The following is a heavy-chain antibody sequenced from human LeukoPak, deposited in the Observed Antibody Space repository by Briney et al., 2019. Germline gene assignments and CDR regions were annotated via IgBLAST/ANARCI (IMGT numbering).Heavy chain of an antibody. CDR2: ISSSGSTI. Sequence: PGGSLRLSCAASGFTLSSYEMNWVRQAPGKGLEWVSYISSSGSTIYFADSVKGRFTISRDNAKNSLYLQMNSLRAEDTAVYYCASNMVWGLGEAFDIWGQGTMVTVSS. J-gene: IGHJ3*02. CDR1: GFTLSSYE. D-gene: IGHD3-10*01. CDR3: ASNMVWGLGEAFDI. V-gene: IGHV3-48*03.